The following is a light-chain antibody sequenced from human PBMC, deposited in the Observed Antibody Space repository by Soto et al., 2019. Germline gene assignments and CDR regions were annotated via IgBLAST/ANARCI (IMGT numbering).Light chain of an antibody. J-gene: IGLJ1*01. CDR2: EVS. CDR1: SSDVGGYNY. CDR3: SSYAGDNKGV. V-gene: IGLV2-8*01. Sequence: QSALTQPPSASGSSGQSVAISCTGTSSDVGGYNYVSWYQQYPGKAPKLMIYEVSKRPSGVPDRFSGSKSGITASLTVSGLQADDEADYYCSSYAGDNKGVFGTGTKLTVL.